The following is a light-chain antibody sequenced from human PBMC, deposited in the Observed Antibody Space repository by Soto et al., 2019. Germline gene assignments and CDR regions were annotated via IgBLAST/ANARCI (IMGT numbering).Light chain of an antibody. CDR2: AAS. V-gene: IGKV1-39*01. CDR1: QSISSY. Sequence: DIQMTQSPSSLSASVGDRVTITCRAIQSISSYLNWYQQKPGKAPKLLIYAASSLQSGVPSRFSGSGSGTDFTLTISSLQPEDFATYYCQQSYSTPRGFGPGTKVDIK. J-gene: IGKJ3*01. CDR3: QQSYSTPRG.